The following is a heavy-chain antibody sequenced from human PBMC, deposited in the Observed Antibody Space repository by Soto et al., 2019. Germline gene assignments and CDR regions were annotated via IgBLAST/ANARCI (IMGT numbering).Heavy chain of an antibody. D-gene: IGHD3-22*01. CDR3: ARGVGLLYYYDSSGSNWFDP. J-gene: IGHJ5*02. CDR2: ISAYNGNT. V-gene: IGHV1-18*04. Sequence: EASVKVSCKASGYTFTSYGISWLRQAPGQGLEWMGWISAYNGNTNYAQKLQGRVTMTTDTSTSTAYMELRSLRSDDTAVYYCARGVGLLYYYDSSGSNWFDPWGQGTLVTVSS. CDR1: GYTFTSYG.